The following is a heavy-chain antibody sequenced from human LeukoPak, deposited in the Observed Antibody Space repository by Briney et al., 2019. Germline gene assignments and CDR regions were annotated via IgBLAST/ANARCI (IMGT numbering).Heavy chain of an antibody. J-gene: IGHJ4*02. CDR2: IKQDGRDK. Sequence: GGSLRLSCSASGFTFSSYAMSWVRQAPGKGLEWVASIKQDGRDKYYVDSVKGRFTISRDNAKNSLYLQMNSLRAEDTSVYFCARGARLSDYWGQGTLVTVSS. D-gene: IGHD3-16*01. CDR1: GFTFSSYA. CDR3: ARGARLSDY. V-gene: IGHV3-7*01.